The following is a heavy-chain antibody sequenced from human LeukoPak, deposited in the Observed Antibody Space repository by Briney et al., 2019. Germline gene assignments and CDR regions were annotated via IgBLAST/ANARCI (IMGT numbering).Heavy chain of an antibody. Sequence: HPGGSLRLSCAASGFTFSDHYMDWVRQAPGKGLEWVGRTRNKANSYTTEYAASVKGRFTISRDDSKNSLYLQMNSLKTEDTAVYYCARDLGGSGVPWGQGTLVTVSS. CDR2: TRNKANSYTT. CDR1: GFTFSDHY. J-gene: IGHJ5*02. D-gene: IGHD3-3*01. CDR3: ARDLGGSGVP. V-gene: IGHV3-72*01.